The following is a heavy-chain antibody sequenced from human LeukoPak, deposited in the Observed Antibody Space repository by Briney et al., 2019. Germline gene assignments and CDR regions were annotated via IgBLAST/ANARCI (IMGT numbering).Heavy chain of an antibody. CDR2: IYYSGST. Sequence: PSVTLSLTCTVSGGSISSGGYYWSWIRQHPGKGLEWIGYIYYSGSTYYNPSLKSRVTISVDTSKNQFSLKLSSVTAADTAVYYCARLYYYDSSGYYNYFDYWGQGTLVTVSS. D-gene: IGHD3-22*01. V-gene: IGHV4-31*03. J-gene: IGHJ4*02. CDR1: GGSISSGGYY. CDR3: ARLYYYDSSGYYNYFDY.